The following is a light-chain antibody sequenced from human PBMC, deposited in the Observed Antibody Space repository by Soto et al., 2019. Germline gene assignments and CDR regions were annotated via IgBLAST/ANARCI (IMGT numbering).Light chain of an antibody. V-gene: IGKV1-39*01. CDR1: QTISSW. CDR2: AAS. J-gene: IGKJ1*01. CDR3: QQNYRTPRT. Sequence: DIQMTQSPSTLSGSVGDRVTITCRASQTISSWLAWYQQKPGKAPSLLIYAASSLQRGVPSRFSGSGSGTDFTLTITSLQPEDFATYYCQQNYRTPRTFGQGTKVDIK.